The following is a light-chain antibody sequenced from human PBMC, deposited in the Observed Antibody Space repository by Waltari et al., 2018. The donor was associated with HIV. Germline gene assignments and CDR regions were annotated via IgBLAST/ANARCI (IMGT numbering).Light chain of an antibody. J-gene: IGLJ2*01. CDR3: QSYDSSLSGSVV. V-gene: IGLV1-40*01. Sequence: QSVLTQPPSVSGAPGQRVTISCTGSSSNIGAGYDVHWYQQLPGTAPNLLIYGNQYRPSGVPDRFSGSKSGTSASLAITGLQAEDEADYYCQSYDSSLSGSVVFGGGTKVTVL. CDR1: SSNIGAGYD. CDR2: GNQ.